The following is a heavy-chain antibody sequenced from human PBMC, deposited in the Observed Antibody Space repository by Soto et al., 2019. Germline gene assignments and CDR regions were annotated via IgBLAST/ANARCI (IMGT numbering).Heavy chain of an antibody. CDR2: INLRGGTT. CDR1: GYNFNQYY. Sequence: QVQLMQSGAEVRKPGASVRLSCETSGYNFNQYYIHWVRQAPGQGLEWMGIINLRGGTTEYAHKFRGRVTVTGDTSTSTAYMELRSLRSEDTAIYFCARVPDDSDVPRWDYWGQGTLVTVSS. J-gene: IGHJ4*02. V-gene: IGHV1-46*02. D-gene: IGHD4-17*01. CDR3: ARVPDDSDVPRWDY.